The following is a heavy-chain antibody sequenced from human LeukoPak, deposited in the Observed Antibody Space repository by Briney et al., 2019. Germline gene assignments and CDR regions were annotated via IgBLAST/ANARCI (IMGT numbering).Heavy chain of an antibody. D-gene: IGHD6-19*01. Sequence: GRSLRLSCAASGFTFSSYAMHWVRQAPGKGLEWVAVISYDGSNKYYADSVKGRFTISRDNSKITLYLQMNSLRAEDTAVYFCARNLFGSGWFYFDYWGQGTLVTVSS. J-gene: IGHJ4*02. CDR2: ISYDGSNK. CDR3: ARNLFGSGWFYFDY. CDR1: GFTFSSYA. V-gene: IGHV3-30-3*01.